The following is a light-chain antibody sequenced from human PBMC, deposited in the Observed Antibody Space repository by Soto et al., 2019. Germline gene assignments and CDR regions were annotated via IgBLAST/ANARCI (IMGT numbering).Light chain of an antibody. CDR2: SAS. J-gene: IGKJ5*01. Sequence: EIVLTQSPGTRSLSPGERATLSCRASQSVSGDYLAWYQQKPGQAPRLLIYSASSRATGIPDRFSGSGSGTDFTLTISRMAPEDFAVYYCQQYNNRPSFGQGTRLENK. CDR3: QQYNNRPS. CDR1: QSVSGDY. V-gene: IGKV3-20*01.